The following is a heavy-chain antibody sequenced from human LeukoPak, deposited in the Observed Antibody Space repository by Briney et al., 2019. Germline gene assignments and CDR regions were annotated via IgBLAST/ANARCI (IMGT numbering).Heavy chain of an antibody. CDR3: ARGGSGTYYSFDY. CDR2: VYSGGST. Sequence: PGGSLRLSCAASGFTVSSDRMSWVRQAPGKGLEWVSAVYSGGSTYYADSVKGRFTISRDNSKNTLYLQMNSLRAEDTAVYYCARGGSGTYYSFDYWGQGTLVTVSS. J-gene: IGHJ4*02. D-gene: IGHD1-26*01. V-gene: IGHV3-66*02. CDR1: GFTVSSDR.